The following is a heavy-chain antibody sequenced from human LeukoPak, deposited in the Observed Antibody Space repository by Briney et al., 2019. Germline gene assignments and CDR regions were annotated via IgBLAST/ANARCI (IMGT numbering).Heavy chain of an antibody. J-gene: IGHJ6*03. CDR3: ARHNPSYKYCSGGSCLMDV. D-gene: IGHD2-15*01. V-gene: IGHV5-51*01. Sequence: GESLKISCKGSGYSFTSYWIGWVRQMPGKGLEWMGIIYPGDSDTRYSPSFQGQVTISAVKSISTAYLQWSSLKASDTAMYYCARHNPSYKYCSGGSCLMDVWGKGTTVTVSS. CDR1: GYSFTSYW. CDR2: IYPGDSDT.